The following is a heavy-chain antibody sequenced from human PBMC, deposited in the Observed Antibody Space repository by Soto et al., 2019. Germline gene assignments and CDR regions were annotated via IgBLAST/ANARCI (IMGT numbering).Heavy chain of an antibody. CDR1: GGSISSSSYY. D-gene: IGHD3-3*01. Sequence: XETLSLTCTVSGGSISSSSYYWGWIRQPPGKGLEWIGSIYYSGSTYYNPSLKSRVTISVDTSKNQFSLKLSSVTAADTAVYYCARPKTKYDFWSGSAPPPYFDLWGRGTLVTVSS. CDR3: ARPKTKYDFWSGSAPPPYFDL. CDR2: IYYSGST. V-gene: IGHV4-39*01. J-gene: IGHJ2*01.